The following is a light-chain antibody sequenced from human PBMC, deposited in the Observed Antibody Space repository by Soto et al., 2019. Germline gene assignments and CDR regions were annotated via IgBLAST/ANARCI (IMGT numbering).Light chain of an antibody. J-gene: IGKJ5*01. CDR2: GAS. V-gene: IGKV3-20*01. CDR3: QQYGSSPIT. CDR1: QSIGSNY. Sequence: EIVLTQSPGTLSLSPGESATLSCRASQSIGSNYLAWYQQKPGQAPRLLIYGASKRATGIPDRFSGSGSGTEFTLTISRLEPEDFAIYYCQQYGSSPITFGQGTRLEIK.